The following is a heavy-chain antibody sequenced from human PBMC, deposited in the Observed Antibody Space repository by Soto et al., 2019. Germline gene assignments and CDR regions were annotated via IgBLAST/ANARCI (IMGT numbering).Heavy chain of an antibody. CDR1: GGSIRNGDYY. V-gene: IGHV4-30-4*01. J-gene: IGHJ4*02. CDR3: VTVNLVGAAYYFDY. CDR2: VYYSGTT. Sequence: SETLSLTCTVSGGSIRNGDYYWGWIRQPPGKGLEWIGYVYYSGTTYSHPSLNSRVSISVDTSENQFSLRLTSVTAADTAVYYCVTVNLVGAAYYFDYWGPGTLVTV. D-gene: IGHD1-26*01.